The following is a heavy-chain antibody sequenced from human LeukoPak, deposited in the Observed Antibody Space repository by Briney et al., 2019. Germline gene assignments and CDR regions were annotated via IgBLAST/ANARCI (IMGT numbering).Heavy chain of an antibody. D-gene: IGHD3-22*01. V-gene: IGHV4-61*08. CDR3: ARDPDSSGYRD. CDR2: IYYSGST. Sequence: SETLSLTCTVSGGSISSGGYYWNWIRQHPGKGLEWIGYIYYSGSTYYNPSLKSRVTISVDTSKNQFSLKLSSVTAADTAVYYCARDPDSSGYRDWGQGTLVTVSS. J-gene: IGHJ4*02. CDR1: GGSISSGGYY.